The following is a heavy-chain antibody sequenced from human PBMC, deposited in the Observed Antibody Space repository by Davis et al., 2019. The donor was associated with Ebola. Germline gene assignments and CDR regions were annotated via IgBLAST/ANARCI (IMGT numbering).Heavy chain of an antibody. V-gene: IGHV1-3*04. D-gene: IGHD1-26*01. Sequence: ASVKVSCKTSGYSFSSYLIQWVRQAPGQRLEWMAWINTGNGKTEYSQKFRGRVSITRDTSADTAYLELRSLTSEDTAVYYCARQQGSYSGSCFGHWGQGTLVTVSS. CDR1: GYSFSSYL. J-gene: IGHJ4*02. CDR2: INTGNGKT. CDR3: ARQQGSYSGSCFGH.